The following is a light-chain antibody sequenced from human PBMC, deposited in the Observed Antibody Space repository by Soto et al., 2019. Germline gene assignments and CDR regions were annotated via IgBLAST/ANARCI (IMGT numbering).Light chain of an antibody. V-gene: IGKV1-5*01. CDR2: DAS. J-gene: IGKJ5*01. Sequence: IHMTHSPSTLSASVLYRVTITFLASQSLNSGLAWYQQKPGKAPNLLIYDASTLERGVPSRFSGTGSGTEFTLTISSLQPDDFATYYCQQFHSFPITFGQGTRLEIK. CDR3: QQFHSFPIT. CDR1: QSLNSG.